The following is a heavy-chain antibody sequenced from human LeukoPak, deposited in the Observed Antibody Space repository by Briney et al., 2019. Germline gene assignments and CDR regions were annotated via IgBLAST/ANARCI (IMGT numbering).Heavy chain of an antibody. Sequence: GGSLRLSCAASGFTFSNAWMSWVRQAPGKGLEWVGRIKSKTDGGTTDYAAPVKGRFTISRDDSKNTLYLQMNSLKTEDTAVYYCANTNSDYDFWSGYQAFDYWGQGTLVTVSS. D-gene: IGHD3-3*01. CDR2: IKSKTDGGTT. V-gene: IGHV3-15*01. CDR3: ANTNSDYDFWSGYQAFDY. CDR1: GFTFSNAW. J-gene: IGHJ4*02.